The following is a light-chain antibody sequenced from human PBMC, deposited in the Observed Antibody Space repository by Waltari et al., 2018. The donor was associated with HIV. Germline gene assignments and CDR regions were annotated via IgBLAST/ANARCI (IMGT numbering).Light chain of an antibody. J-gene: IGKJ4*01. Sequence: DIQMTQSPSSLSASVGDRVTITCRASQSIRSYLNWYQQKPGKAPKLLIFAASRLQSGVPSRFSGSESGTDFTLTISSLQLEDFAVYYCQQRYNTPLTFGGGTKVEIK. CDR1: QSIRSY. CDR3: QQRYNTPLT. V-gene: IGKV1-39*01. CDR2: AAS.